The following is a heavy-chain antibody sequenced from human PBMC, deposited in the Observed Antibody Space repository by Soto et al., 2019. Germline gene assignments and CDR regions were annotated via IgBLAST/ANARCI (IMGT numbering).Heavy chain of an antibody. CDR3: ARDSYDFWSNFRMDV. CDR1: GYTFINYA. D-gene: IGHD3-3*01. Sequence: ASVKVSCKASGYTFINYAIHWVRQAPGQRLEWMGWINGGNGNTKYSQKFQGRVTITRDTSASTAYMELSSLRSEDTAVYYCARDSYDFWSNFRMDVWGQGTTVTVSS. CDR2: INGGNGNT. V-gene: IGHV1-3*01. J-gene: IGHJ6*02.